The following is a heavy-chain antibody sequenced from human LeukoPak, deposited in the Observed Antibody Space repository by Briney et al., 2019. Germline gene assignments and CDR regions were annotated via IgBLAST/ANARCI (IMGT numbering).Heavy chain of an antibody. J-gene: IGHJ4*02. CDR1: GGSISSYH. CDR2: INYSGST. CDR3: ARHRRDGYNFQFFDY. V-gene: IGHV4-59*08. D-gene: IGHD5-24*01. Sequence: SETLSLTCTVSGGSISSYHWSWIRQPPGKELEWIGYINYSGSTNYNPSLKSRVTISVDTSKNQFSLKLSSVTAADTAVYYCARHRRDGYNFQFFDYWGQGTLVTVSS.